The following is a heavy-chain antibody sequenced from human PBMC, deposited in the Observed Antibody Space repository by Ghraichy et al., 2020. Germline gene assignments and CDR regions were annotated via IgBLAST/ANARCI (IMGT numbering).Heavy chain of an antibody. CDR2: ISGSGTTT. CDR1: GFTFSTYA. CDR3: AKDSTRGSGLTFDY. V-gene: IGHV3-23*01. D-gene: IGHD6-19*01. J-gene: IGHJ4*02. Sequence: GGSLRLSCAASGFTFSTYAMSWVRQAPGKGLEWVSGISGSGTTTYYADSVKGRFTISRDNSKNTLYLQMNSLRADDTAIYYCAKDSTRGSGLTFDYWGQGTLVTVSS.